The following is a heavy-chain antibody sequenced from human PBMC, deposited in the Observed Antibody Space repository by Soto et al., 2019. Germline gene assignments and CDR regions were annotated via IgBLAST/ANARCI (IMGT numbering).Heavy chain of an antibody. CDR1: GGTFSSYA. CDR2: INPVFGTP. V-gene: IGHV1-69*13. D-gene: IGHD5-12*01. CDR3: SRVVADRPDY. Sequence: WASLKVSCKASGGTFSSYAITWVRQAPGQMLVSMGGINPVFGTPNYAQESQGIVTITADESTSTAYMELSSVNSEDTAVYYCSRVVADRPDYWGQGTLVTVSS. J-gene: IGHJ4*02.